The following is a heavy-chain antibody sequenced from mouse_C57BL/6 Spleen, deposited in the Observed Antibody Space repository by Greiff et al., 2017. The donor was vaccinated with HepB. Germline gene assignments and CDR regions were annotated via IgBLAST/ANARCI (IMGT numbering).Heavy chain of an antibody. D-gene: IGHD1-1*01. CDR3: ARDYYGSSYGFAY. V-gene: IGHV5-4*01. J-gene: IGHJ3*01. CDR2: ISDGGSYT. Sequence: EVHLVESGGGLVKPGGSLKLSCAASGFTFSSYAMSWVRQTPEKRLEWVATISDGGSYTYYPDNVKGRFTISRDNAKNNLYLQMSHLKSEDTAMYYWARDYYGSSYGFAYWGQGTLVTVSA. CDR1: GFTFSSYA.